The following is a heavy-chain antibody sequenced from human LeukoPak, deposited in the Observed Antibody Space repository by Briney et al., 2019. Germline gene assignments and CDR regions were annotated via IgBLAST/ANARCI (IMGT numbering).Heavy chain of an antibody. CDR3: AGGTYDYVWGSYRRIDY. D-gene: IGHD3-16*02. Sequence: SETLSLTCTVSGGSISSSSYYWGWIRQPPGKGLEWIGSIYYSGSTYYNPSLKSRVTISVDTSKNQFSLKLSSVTAADTAVYYCAGGTYDYVWGSYRRIDYWGQGTLVTVSS. J-gene: IGHJ4*02. V-gene: IGHV4-39*07. CDR2: IYYSGST. CDR1: GGSISSSSYY.